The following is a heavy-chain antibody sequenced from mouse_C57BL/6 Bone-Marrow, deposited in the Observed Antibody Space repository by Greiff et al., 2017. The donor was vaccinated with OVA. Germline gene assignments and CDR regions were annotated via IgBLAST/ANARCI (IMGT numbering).Heavy chain of an antibody. CDR2: IDPENGDT. D-gene: IGHD1-1*01. Sequence: VQLQQSGAELVRPGASVKLSCTASGFNIKDDYMHWVKQRPEQGLEWIGWIDPENGDTEYASKFQGKATITADTTSNTPYLQRSSLTSEDTAVYYCTPGLLRRGRGQGTSVTVSS. V-gene: IGHV14-4*01. CDR1: GFNIKDDY. CDR3: TPGLLRRG. J-gene: IGHJ4*01.